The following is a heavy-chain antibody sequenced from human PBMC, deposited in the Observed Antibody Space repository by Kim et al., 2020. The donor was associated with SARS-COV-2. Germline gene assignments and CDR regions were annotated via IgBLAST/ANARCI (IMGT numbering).Heavy chain of an antibody. CDR2: IYSGCST. CDR1: GFTVSSNY. CDR3: ARDLQEAGAFDI. V-gene: IGHV3-53*01. Sequence: GGSLRLSCAASGFTVSSNYMSWVRQAPGKGLEWVSVIYSGCSTYYVDSVKGRFTISRDNSKNTLYLQMNSLRAEDTAVYYCARDLQEAGAFDIWGQGTMVTVSS. J-gene: IGHJ3*02.